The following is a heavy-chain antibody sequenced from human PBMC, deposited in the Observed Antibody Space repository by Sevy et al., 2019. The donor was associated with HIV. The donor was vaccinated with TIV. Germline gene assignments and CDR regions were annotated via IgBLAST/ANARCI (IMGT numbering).Heavy chain of an antibody. V-gene: IGHV3-33*01. CDR1: GFTFGSYG. Sequence: GGSLRLSCAASGFTFGSYGMHWIRQAPGKGLEWVAVIWNDRSYKHYADSVKGRFTISRDNSKNTLYLQMNSLRAEDTAVYYCASLPNNYYDSGGFSGNDASDIWGQGTMVTVSS. J-gene: IGHJ3*02. CDR2: IWNDRSYK. D-gene: IGHD3-22*01. CDR3: ASLPNNYYDSGGFSGNDASDI.